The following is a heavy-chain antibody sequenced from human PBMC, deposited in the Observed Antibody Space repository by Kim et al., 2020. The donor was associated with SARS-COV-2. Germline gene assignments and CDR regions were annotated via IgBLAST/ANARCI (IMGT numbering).Heavy chain of an antibody. CDR3: ARRLSNTSGWGSHYCDL. CDR2: INHRGRT. CDR1: GGSFSGYY. J-gene: IGHJ1*01. D-gene: IGHD3-10*01. V-gene: IGHV4-34*01. Sequence: SETLSLTCAVYGGSFSGYYWSWIRQPPGKGLEWIGEINHRGRTNYNPSLKSRVTISVDTSKNQFSLKLTSVTAADAALYFCARRLSNTSGWGSHYCDLWGQGILITVSS.